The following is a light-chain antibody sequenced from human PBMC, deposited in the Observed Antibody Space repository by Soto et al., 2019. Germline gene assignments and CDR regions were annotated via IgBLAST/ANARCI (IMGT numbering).Light chain of an antibody. Sequence: DVVMTQSPLSLPVTLGQPASISCRSTQSLVHSDGNTHLNWFQQRPGQSPRRLICKVSNRESGVPDTFSGSASGTDFTLKISRVEAEDVGVYYCMQGTHWPYTFGQGTKLEIK. CDR1: QSLVHSDGNTH. J-gene: IGKJ2*01. CDR3: MQGTHWPYT. CDR2: KVS. V-gene: IGKV2-30*02.